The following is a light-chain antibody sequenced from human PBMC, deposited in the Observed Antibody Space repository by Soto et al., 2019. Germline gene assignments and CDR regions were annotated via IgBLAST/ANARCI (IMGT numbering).Light chain of an antibody. J-gene: IGKJ1*01. CDR2: GAS. CDR1: QSVNIH. Sequence: EIVMTPSPATLSVSPGERATLSCRASQSVNIHLAWYQQKPGQAPRLLIYGASGRATGIPDRFSGSGSRTDFTLIITRLEPEDFAFYYCQQYGSSPWTFGQGTKVDIK. CDR3: QQYGSSPWT. V-gene: IGKV3-20*01.